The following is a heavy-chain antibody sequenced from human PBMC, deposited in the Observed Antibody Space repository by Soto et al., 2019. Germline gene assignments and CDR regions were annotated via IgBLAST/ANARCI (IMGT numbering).Heavy chain of an antibody. Sequence: SLRLSCAASGFTFSSYGMHWVRQAPGKGLEWVAVIWYDGSNKYYADSVKGRFTISRDNSKNTLYLQMNSLRAEDTAVYYCARGVGGSYPNYYDSSGYYYADYFDYWGQGTLVTVSS. CDR2: IWYDGSNK. J-gene: IGHJ4*02. CDR1: GFTFSSYG. CDR3: ARGVGGSYPNYYDSSGYYYADYFDY. D-gene: IGHD3-22*01. V-gene: IGHV3-33*01.